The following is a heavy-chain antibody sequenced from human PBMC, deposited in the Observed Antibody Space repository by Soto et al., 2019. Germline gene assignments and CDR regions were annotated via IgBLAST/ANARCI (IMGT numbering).Heavy chain of an antibody. V-gene: IGHV3-21*01. D-gene: IGHD3-22*01. Sequence: GGSLRLSCAASGFTVSSNHMSWVRQAPGKGLEWVSSISSSSSYIYYADSVKGRFTISRDNAKNSLYLQMNSLRAEDTAVYYCAVGRYYYDSSGYYAYWGQGTLVTVSS. J-gene: IGHJ4*02. CDR2: ISSSSSYI. CDR1: GFTVSSNH. CDR3: AVGRYYYDSSGYYAY.